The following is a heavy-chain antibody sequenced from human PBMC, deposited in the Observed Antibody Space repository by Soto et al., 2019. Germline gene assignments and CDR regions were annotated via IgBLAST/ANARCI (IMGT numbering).Heavy chain of an antibody. CDR3: ARGSDYVWGSYRHPSFDY. CDR1: GGTFSSYA. CDR2: IIHIFGTA. V-gene: IGHV1-69*01. D-gene: IGHD3-16*02. J-gene: IGHJ4*02. Sequence: QVQLVQPGAEVKKPGSSVKVSCKASGGTFSSYAISWVRQAPGQGLEWMGGIIHIFGTANYAQKFQGRVTITADESTSTAYMELSSLRSEDTAVYYCARGSDYVWGSYRHPSFDYWGQGTLVTVSS.